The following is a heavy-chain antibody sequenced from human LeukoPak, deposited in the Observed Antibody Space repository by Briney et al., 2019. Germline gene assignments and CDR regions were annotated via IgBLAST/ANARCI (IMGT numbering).Heavy chain of an antibody. V-gene: IGHV1-2*02. J-gene: IGHJ5*02. Sequence: ASVTVSCKASGYTFTGYYMHWVRQAPGQGLEWMGWINPNSGGTNYAQKFQGRVTMTRDTSISTAYMELSRLRSDDTAVYYCARVNYDILTGYHNWFDPWGQGTLVTVSS. CDR1: GYTFTGYY. CDR3: ARVNYDILTGYHNWFDP. CDR2: INPNSGGT. D-gene: IGHD3-9*01.